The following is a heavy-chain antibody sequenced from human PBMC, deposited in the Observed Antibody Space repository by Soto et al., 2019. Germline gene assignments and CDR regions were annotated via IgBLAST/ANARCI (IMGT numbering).Heavy chain of an antibody. CDR2: IWYDGSNK. CDR3: ARVSTAMVYFDY. D-gene: IGHD5-18*01. V-gene: IGHV3-33*01. CDR1: GFTFSTYG. J-gene: IGHJ4*02. Sequence: GGSLRLSCAASGFTFSTYGMHWVRQAPGKGLEWVAVIWYDGSNKYYADSVKGRFTISRDNSKNTLYLQMNSLRAEDTAVYYCARVSTAMVYFDYWGQGTLVTVSS.